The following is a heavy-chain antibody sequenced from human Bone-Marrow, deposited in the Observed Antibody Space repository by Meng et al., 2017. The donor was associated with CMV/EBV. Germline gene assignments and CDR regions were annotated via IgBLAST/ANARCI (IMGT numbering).Heavy chain of an antibody. Sequence: GESLKISCASSGFTFSNYGMHWVRQAPGKGLEWVANIKQDGSEKYYVDSVKGRFTISRDNAKNSLYLQMNSLRAEDTAVYYCARLYDFWSGYSPSYYFDYWGQGTLVTVSS. CDR3: ARLYDFWSGYSPSYYFDY. D-gene: IGHD3-3*01. CDR1: GFTFSNYG. V-gene: IGHV3-7*01. CDR2: IKQDGSEK. J-gene: IGHJ4*02.